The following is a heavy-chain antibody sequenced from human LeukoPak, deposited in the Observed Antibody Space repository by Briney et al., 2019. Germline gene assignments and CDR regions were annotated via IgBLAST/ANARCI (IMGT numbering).Heavy chain of an antibody. V-gene: IGHV5-51*01. Sequence: LGASLKISCKWAGYFFTSYWIAWVRQLPGKGLEWMGIIYPGDSDTRYSPSFQGQVTLSADKSITTAYLQWSSLKASDTAMYYCARRGGDGDYFDYWGQGTLVTVSS. CDR1: GYFFTSYW. D-gene: IGHD4-17*01. J-gene: IGHJ4*02. CDR2: IYPGDSDT. CDR3: ARRGGDGDYFDY.